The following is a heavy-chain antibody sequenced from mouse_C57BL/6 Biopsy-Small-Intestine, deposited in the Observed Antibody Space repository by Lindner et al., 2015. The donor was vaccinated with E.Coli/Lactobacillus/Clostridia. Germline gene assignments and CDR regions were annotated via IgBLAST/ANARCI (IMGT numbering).Heavy chain of an antibody. Sequence: MSRLSISKDNSKSQVFLKMNSLQTDDTAMYYCAKQSYYGLMDYWGQGTSVTVSS. D-gene: IGHD1-1*01. J-gene: IGHJ4*01. CDR3: AKQSYYGLMDY. V-gene: IGHV2-9*01.